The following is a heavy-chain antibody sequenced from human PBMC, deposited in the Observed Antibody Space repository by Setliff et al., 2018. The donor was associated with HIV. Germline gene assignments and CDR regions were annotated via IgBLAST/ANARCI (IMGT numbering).Heavy chain of an antibody. V-gene: IGHV1-46*01. CDR2: INPRDGST. J-gene: IGHJ4*02. CDR3: ARDSDNFWSGYYAAFDY. D-gene: IGHD3-3*01. CDR1: GYSFPSYD. Sequence: ASVKVSCKASGYSFPSYDIHWVRQAPGQGLEWMGRINPRDGSTGYAQRFQGRVTMTTDTSSSTAYLDLRSLRSDDTAVYYCARDSDNFWSGYYAAFDYWGQGTLVTVSS.